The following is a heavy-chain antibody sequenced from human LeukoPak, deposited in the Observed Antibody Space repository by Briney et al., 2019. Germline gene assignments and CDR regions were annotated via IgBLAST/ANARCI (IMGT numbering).Heavy chain of an antibody. CDR3: AREQYYYGMDV. CDR1: GFSFGTSW. Sequence: GGSLRLSCAASGFSFGTSWMSWVRQAPGKGLEWVANIKQDGSEKYYVDSVKGRFTISRDNAKNSLYLQMNSLRAEDTAVYYCAREQYYYGMDVWGQGTTVTVSS. CDR2: IKQDGSEK. V-gene: IGHV3-7*03. J-gene: IGHJ6*02.